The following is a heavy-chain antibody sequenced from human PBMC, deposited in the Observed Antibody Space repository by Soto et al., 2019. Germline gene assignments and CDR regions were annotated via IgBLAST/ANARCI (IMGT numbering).Heavy chain of an antibody. J-gene: IGHJ3*02. CDR3: NRDKLCSYGAFDI. D-gene: IGHD2-8*01. CDR2: IHTHDNT. Sequence: GGSLRLSCVASGLTVSNNYINWVRQPPGKGLECVPVIHTHDNTFYAAAVKGRFIISRDTSRHTLYLQMNSLMAEDTAVYYRNRDKLCSYGAFDIWGQGTLVTVSS. V-gene: IGHV3-53*01. CDR1: GLTVSNNY.